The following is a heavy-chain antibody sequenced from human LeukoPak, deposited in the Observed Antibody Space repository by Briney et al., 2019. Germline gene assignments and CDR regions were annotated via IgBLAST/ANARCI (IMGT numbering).Heavy chain of an antibody. Sequence: GGSLRLPCAASGFTFSDYYMSWIRQAPGKGLEWVSYISGSGSTVYYAASVRGRFTISRDNAKNSLFLQMNSLRAEDTAVYYCARDRGNSDPGDWFDSWGQGTLVTVSS. CDR3: ARDRGNSDPGDWFDS. CDR2: ISGSGSTV. D-gene: IGHD4-23*01. J-gene: IGHJ5*01. V-gene: IGHV3-11*01. CDR1: GFTFSDYY.